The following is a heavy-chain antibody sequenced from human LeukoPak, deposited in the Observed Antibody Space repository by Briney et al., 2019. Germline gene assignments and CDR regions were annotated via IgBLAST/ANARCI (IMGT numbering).Heavy chain of an antibody. CDR1: GFTSSSYW. V-gene: IGHV3-74*01. J-gene: IGHJ5*02. CDR3: VRGRGSYGWFDP. D-gene: IGHD3-10*01. CDR2: ISGDGIAR. Sequence: GGSLRLSCAASGFTSSSYWMHWVRQVPGKGLVWVSRISGDGIARNYVDSVKGRFTISRDDAKNTVDLQMNSLRGEDTAVYYCVRGRGSYGWFDPWGQGTLVTVSS.